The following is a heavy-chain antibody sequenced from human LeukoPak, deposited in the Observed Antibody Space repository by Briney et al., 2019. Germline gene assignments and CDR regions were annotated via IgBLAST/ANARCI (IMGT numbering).Heavy chain of an antibody. CDR1: GYTFTSYG. V-gene: IGHV1-18*01. CDR2: ISAYNGNT. Sequence: ASVKVSCKASGYTFTSYGISWVRQAPGQGLEWMGWISAYNGNTNYAQKLQGRVTMTTDTSTSTAYMELRSLRSDDTAVYYCARGPYYYDSSGYWFGYYYYMDVWGKGTTVTVSS. D-gene: IGHD3-22*01. J-gene: IGHJ6*03. CDR3: ARGPYYYDSSGYWFGYYYYMDV.